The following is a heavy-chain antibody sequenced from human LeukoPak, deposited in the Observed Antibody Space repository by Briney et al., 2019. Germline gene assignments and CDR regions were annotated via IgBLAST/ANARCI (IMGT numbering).Heavy chain of an antibody. V-gene: IGHV3-48*02. CDR2: ISSSSSTI. Sequence: GGSLRLSCAASGFTFSSYSMNWVRQAPGKGLEWVSYISSSSSTIYYADSVKGRFTISRDNAKNSLYLQMNSLRDEDTAVYYCARPPDYDFWSVLDYWGQGTLVTVSS. D-gene: IGHD3-3*01. CDR3: ARPPDYDFWSVLDY. CDR1: GFTFSSYS. J-gene: IGHJ4*02.